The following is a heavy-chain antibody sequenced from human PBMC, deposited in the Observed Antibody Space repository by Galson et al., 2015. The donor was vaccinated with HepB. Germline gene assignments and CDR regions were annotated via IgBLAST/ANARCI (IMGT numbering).Heavy chain of an antibody. CDR1: GSTFTNYY. J-gene: IGHJ4*02. V-gene: IGHV1-46*01. CDR3: ARDNGMAGRPPAPADY. D-gene: IGHD6-6*01. CDR2: INPSGGTT. Sequence: SVKVSCKASGSTFTNYYMHWVRQAPGQGLEWMGLINPSGGTTRYAQKFQDRVTMTRGTSTSTIYMELSSLSSEDTAVYYCARDNGMAGRPPAPADYWGQGTLVTVSS.